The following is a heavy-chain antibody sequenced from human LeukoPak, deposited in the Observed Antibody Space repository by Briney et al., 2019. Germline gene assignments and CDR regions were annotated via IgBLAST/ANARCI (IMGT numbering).Heavy chain of an antibody. CDR3: ARSGDILTGYGPAPRPYYYYYYMDV. CDR2: ISSSGSTI. CDR1: GFTFSSYE. J-gene: IGHJ6*03. V-gene: IGHV3-48*03. Sequence: GGSLRLSCAASGFTFSSYEMNWVRQAPGKGLEWVSYISSSGSTIYYTDSVKGRFTISRDNAKNSLYLQMNSLRAEDTAVYYCARSGDILTGYGPAPRPYYYYYYMDVWGKGTTVTISS. D-gene: IGHD3-9*01.